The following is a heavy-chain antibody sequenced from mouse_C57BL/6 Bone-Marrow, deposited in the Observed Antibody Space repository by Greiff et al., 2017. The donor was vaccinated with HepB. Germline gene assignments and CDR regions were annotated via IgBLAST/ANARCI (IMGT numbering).Heavy chain of an antibody. J-gene: IGHJ1*03. CDR1: GYTFTSYW. D-gene: IGHD2-3*01. CDR2: IYPSDSET. V-gene: IGHV1-61*01. CDR3: ARNGYYVYWYFDV. Sequence: QLQPPGAELVRPGSSVKLSCKASGYTFTSYWMDWVKQRPGQGLEWIGNIYPSDSETHYNQKFKDKATLTVDKSSSTAYMQLSSLTSEDSAVYYCARNGYYVYWYFDVWGTGTTVTVSS.